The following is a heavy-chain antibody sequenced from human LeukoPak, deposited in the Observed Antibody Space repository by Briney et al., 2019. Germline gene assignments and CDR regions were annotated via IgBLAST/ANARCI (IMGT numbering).Heavy chain of an antibody. CDR3: AKDTGYSGSSGPIDY. CDR2: ISWNSGSI. CDR1: GFTFEDYA. Sequence: GGSLRLSCAASGFTFEDYAMHWVRQAPGKGLEWVSGISWNSGSIGYADSVKGRFTISRDNAKNSLYLQMSSLRAEDTALYYCAKDTGYSGSSGPIDYWGQGTLVTVSS. V-gene: IGHV3-9*01. D-gene: IGHD1-26*01. J-gene: IGHJ4*02.